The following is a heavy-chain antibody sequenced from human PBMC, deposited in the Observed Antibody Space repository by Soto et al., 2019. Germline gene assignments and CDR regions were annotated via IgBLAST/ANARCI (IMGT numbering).Heavy chain of an antibody. CDR3: AKEGGFFRPPEWFDY. J-gene: IGHJ4*02. CDR2: ISGSGGST. CDR1: GFTLSSYA. V-gene: IGHV3-23*01. Sequence: WRWLRLSCAASGFTLSSYALSWVHQAPGKVLEWVSAISGSGGSTYYADSVKGRFNISRDNSKNQLYLQMNSLRAEDTGVYYCAKEGGFFRPPEWFDYWGQGTLVTVSS. D-gene: IGHD3-16*01.